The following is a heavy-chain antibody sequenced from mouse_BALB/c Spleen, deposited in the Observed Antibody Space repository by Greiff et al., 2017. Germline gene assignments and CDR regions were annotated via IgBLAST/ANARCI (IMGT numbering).Heavy chain of an antibody. V-gene: IGHV2-9*02. D-gene: IGHD2-1*01. CDR1: GYSFTSYG. Sequence: VQLLESGPGLVAPSQSLSITCTVSGYSFTSYGVHWVRQPPGKGLEWLGVIWAGGSTNYYTALMSRLSTSKDNSTSHVFLQMNSLQTDDTAMYYCGRDNYDVLDYWGQGTPVTVSA. J-gene: IGHJ3*01. CDR3: GRDNYDVLDY. CDR2: IWAGGST.